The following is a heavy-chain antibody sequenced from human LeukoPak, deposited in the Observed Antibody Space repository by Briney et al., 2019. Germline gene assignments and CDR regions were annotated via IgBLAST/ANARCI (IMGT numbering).Heavy chain of an antibody. Sequence: KPGGSLRLSCAASGFTFSSYSMNWVRQAPGKGLEWVSSISSSSSYIYYADSVKGRFTISRDNAKNSLYLQMNSLRAEDTAVYYCAMVASSSAPSDYWGQGTLVTVSS. CDR2: ISSSSSYI. V-gene: IGHV3-21*01. J-gene: IGHJ4*02. CDR3: AMVASSSAPSDY. CDR1: GFTFSSYS. D-gene: IGHD2-21*01.